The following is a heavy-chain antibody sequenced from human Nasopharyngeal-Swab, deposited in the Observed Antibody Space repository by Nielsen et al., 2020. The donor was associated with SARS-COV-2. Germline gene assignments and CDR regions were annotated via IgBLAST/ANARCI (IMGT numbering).Heavy chain of an antibody. V-gene: IGHV3-23*01. Sequence: GESLKISCAASGFTFSSYAMSWVRQAPGKGLEWVSAISGSGGSTYYADSVKGRFTISNDNSKNTLYLQMNSLRAEDTAVYYCAKPDKGTHDYWGQGTLVTVSS. D-gene: IGHD1-1*01. J-gene: IGHJ4*02. CDR1: GFTFSSYA. CDR3: AKPDKGTHDY. CDR2: ISGSGGST.